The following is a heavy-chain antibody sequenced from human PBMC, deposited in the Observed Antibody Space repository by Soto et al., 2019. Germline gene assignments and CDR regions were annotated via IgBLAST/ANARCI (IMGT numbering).Heavy chain of an antibody. Sequence: ASVKVSCKASGYTLTSYGISWVRQAPGQGLEWMGWISAYNGNTNYAQKLQGRVTMTTDTSTSTAYMELRSLRSDDTAVYYCARVDFPYYYMDVWGKGTTVTVSS. CDR1: GYTLTSYG. D-gene: IGHD3-3*01. J-gene: IGHJ6*03. CDR2: ISAYNGNT. V-gene: IGHV1-18*01. CDR3: ARVDFPYYYMDV.